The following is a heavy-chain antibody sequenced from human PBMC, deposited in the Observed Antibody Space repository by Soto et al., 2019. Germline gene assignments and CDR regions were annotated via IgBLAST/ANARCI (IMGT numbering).Heavy chain of an antibody. CDR3: ARDHGAMAPNWFDP. D-gene: IGHD5-18*01. V-gene: IGHV4-30-4*01. J-gene: IGHJ5*02. Sequence: PSETLSLTCTVSGGSISSGDYYWSWIRQPPGKGLEWIGYIYYSGSTYYNPSLKSRVTISVDTSKNQFSLKLSSVTAADTAVYYCARDHGAMAPNWFDPWGQGTLVTVSS. CDR2: IYYSGST. CDR1: GGSISSGDYY.